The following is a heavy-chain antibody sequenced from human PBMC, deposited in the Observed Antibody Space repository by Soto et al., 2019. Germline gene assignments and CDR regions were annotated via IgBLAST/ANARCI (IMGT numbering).Heavy chain of an antibody. CDR2: ISDFGTNI. J-gene: IGHJ6*02. Sequence: GGSLRLSCAGSGFKCRSYAIHWVRQAPGRGLEWVAVISDFGTNIDYADSVKGRFSVSRDNSKNTMFLQMSSVRLDDSGVYYCASDNWSDMGAYYGMDVWGQGTKVTVSS. CDR1: GFKCRSYA. V-gene: IGHV3-30-3*01. D-gene: IGHD1-20*01. CDR3: ASDNWSDMGAYYGMDV.